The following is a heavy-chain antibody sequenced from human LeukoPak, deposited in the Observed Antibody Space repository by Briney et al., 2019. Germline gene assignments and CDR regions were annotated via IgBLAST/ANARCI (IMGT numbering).Heavy chain of an antibody. V-gene: IGHV3-30*03. Sequence: GGSLRLSCAASGFTFSSYSMNWVRQAPGKGLEWVAVISYDGSNKYYADSVKGRFTISRDNAKNSLYLQMNSLRAEDTAVYYCARDAVAAAGTMIRYGMDVWGQGTTVTVSS. CDR2: ISYDGSNK. D-gene: IGHD6-13*01. CDR3: ARDAVAAAGTMIRYGMDV. J-gene: IGHJ6*02. CDR1: GFTFSSYS.